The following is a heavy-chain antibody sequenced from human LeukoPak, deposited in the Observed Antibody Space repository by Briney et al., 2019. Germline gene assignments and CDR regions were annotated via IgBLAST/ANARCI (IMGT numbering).Heavy chain of an antibody. J-gene: IGHJ5*02. Sequence: PSETLSLTCAVYGGSFIGFYRSWIRQPPGKGLEWIGEINHSGSTNYNPSLKSRATISVDTSKNQFSLKLSSVTAADTAVYYCASPLGYCSSIGCFDPWGQGTLVTVSS. CDR1: GGSFIGFY. CDR2: INHSGST. CDR3: ASPLGYCSSIGCFDP. V-gene: IGHV4-34*01. D-gene: IGHD2-2*01.